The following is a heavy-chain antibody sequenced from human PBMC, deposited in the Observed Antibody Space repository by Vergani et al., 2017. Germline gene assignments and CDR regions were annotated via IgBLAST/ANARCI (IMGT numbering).Heavy chain of an antibody. D-gene: IGHD2-2*01. V-gene: IGHV4-59*01. Sequence: QVQLQESGPGLVKPSETLSLTCTVSGGSISSYYWNWIRPPPGTGLEWIGYIYYSGSTNYNPSLKRRVTISVDTSKHQFSLKLSSVTATAAAVYYFARSSSRYQLLPWGQGTLVTVSS. J-gene: IGHJ5*02. CDR3: ARSSSRYQLLP. CDR1: GGSISSYY. CDR2: IYYSGST.